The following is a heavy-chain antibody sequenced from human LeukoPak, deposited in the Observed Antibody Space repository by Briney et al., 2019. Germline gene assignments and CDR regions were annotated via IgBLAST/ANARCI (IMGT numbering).Heavy chain of an antibody. D-gene: IGHD3-10*01. J-gene: IGHJ4*02. V-gene: IGHV3-48*01. CDR1: GFTFSNYN. CDR2: ISSSSSTI. CDR3: ARDHYYGSGSSYKDY. Sequence: PGGSLRLSCAASGFTFSNYNMNWVRQAPGKRLEWVSYISSSSSTIYYADSVKGRFTISRDNAKNSLYLQMNSLRAEDTAVYYCARDHYYGSGSSYKDYWGQGAWSPSPQ.